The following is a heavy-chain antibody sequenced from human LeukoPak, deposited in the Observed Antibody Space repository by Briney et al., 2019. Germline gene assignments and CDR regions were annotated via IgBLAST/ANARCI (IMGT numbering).Heavy chain of an antibody. Sequence: SETLSLTCTVSGGSISSYYWSWIRQPPGKGLEWIGYIYYSGSTNYNPSLKSRVTISVDTSKNQFSLKLSSVTAADTAVYYCASGIAAAGDLDYWGQGTLVTVSS. CDR3: ASGIAAAGDLDY. CDR1: GGSISSYY. CDR2: IYYSGST. J-gene: IGHJ4*02. D-gene: IGHD6-13*01. V-gene: IGHV4-59*01.